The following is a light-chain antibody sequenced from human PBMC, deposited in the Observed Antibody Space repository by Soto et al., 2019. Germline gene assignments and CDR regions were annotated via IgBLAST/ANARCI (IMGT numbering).Light chain of an antibody. CDR2: DTS. Sequence: QAVVTQEPSLTVSPGGTVTLTCGSSTGAVTSGHYPYWFQQKPGQAPRTLIYDTSNKHSWTPARFSGYLLGGKAALTLSGAQPEDDAEYFCLLSFNGPYVFGGGTKLTVL. V-gene: IGLV7-46*01. CDR3: LLSFNGPYV. J-gene: IGLJ1*01. CDR1: TGAVTSGHY.